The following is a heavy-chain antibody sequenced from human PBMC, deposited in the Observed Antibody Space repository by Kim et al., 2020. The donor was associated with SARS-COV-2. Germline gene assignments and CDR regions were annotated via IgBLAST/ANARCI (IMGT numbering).Heavy chain of an antibody. D-gene: IGHD3-10*02. CDR1: GGSISSSSYY. J-gene: IGHJ4*02. CDR2: IYYSGST. Sequence: SETLSLTCTVSGGSISSSSYYWGWIRQPPGKGLEWIGSIYYSGSTYYNPSLKSRVTISVDTSKNQFSLKLSSVTAADTAVYYCARHLLFGDLVEDYFDYWGQGTLVTVST. V-gene: IGHV4-39*01. CDR3: ARHLLFGDLVEDYFDY.